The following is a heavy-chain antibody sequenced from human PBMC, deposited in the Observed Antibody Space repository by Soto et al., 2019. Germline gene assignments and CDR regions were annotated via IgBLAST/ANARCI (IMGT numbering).Heavy chain of an antibody. J-gene: IGHJ4*02. D-gene: IGHD3-16*01. CDR3: ARDMKDNAYFD. V-gene: IGHV3-33*01. Sequence: QVQLVESGGGVVQPGRSLRLSCAASGFIFSGNGMHWVRQAPGKGLEWVAMIWFDGSQQRYADSVQGRFIISRDNSKSRLDLEMTSLRVEDTAVYYCARDMKDNAYFDWGQGTLVTVSS. CDR1: GFIFSGNG. CDR2: IWFDGSQQ.